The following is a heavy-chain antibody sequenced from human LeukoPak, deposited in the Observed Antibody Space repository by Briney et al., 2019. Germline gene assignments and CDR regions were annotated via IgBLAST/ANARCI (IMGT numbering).Heavy chain of an antibody. J-gene: IGHJ6*02. CDR2: INPNSGGT. CDR3: ASGGWYNEDYYYYYYGMDV. D-gene: IGHD6-19*01. Sequence: GASVKVSCKASGYTFTGYYMHWVRRAPGQGLEWMGWINPNSGGTNYAQKFQGRVTMTRDTSISTAYMELSRLRSDDTAVYYCASGGWYNEDYYYYYYGMDVWGQGTTVTVSS. V-gene: IGHV1-2*02. CDR1: GYTFTGYY.